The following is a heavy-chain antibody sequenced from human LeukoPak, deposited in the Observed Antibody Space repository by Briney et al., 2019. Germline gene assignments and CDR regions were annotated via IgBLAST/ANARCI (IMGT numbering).Heavy chain of an antibody. Sequence: SQTLSLTCTVSGGSFGSGAYYWTWIRHYPGKGLEWIGYIHSSGDADYNPSLKSRVAISGDTSKNHFSLRLTSLTAADAAVYYCARDVSGWGYAFDIWGQGTMVTVSS. CDR3: ARDVSGWGYAFDI. D-gene: IGHD6-25*01. V-gene: IGHV4-31*03. J-gene: IGHJ3*02. CDR1: GGSFGSGAYY. CDR2: IHSSGDA.